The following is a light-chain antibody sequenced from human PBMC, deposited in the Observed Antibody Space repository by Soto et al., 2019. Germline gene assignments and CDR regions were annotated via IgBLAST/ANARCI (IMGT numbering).Light chain of an antibody. CDR2: GAS. CDR1: QTVTSNY. V-gene: IGKV3-20*01. CDR3: QQYGNTPWT. Sequence: EIVLTQSPGTLAVSAGERGSLSCRASQTVTSNYLAWYQQKPGQAPRLLIHGASTMASGVPDRFSGSGSGTDFTLTISSLEPQDFAVYFCQQYGNTPWTFGQGTTVEIK. J-gene: IGKJ1*01.